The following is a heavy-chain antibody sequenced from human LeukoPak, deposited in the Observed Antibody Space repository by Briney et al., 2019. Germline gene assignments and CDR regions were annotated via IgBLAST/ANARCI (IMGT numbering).Heavy chain of an antibody. D-gene: IGHD6-19*01. Sequence: GGSLRLSCAASGVTFSDYYMSWIRQAPGKGLEWVSYISSSGSTIYYADSVKGRFTISRDNAKNSLYLQMNSLRAEDTAVYYCAKGSSIAVAGDFDYWGQGTLVTVSS. J-gene: IGHJ4*02. CDR2: ISSSGSTI. CDR1: GVTFSDYY. V-gene: IGHV3-11*01. CDR3: AKGSSIAVAGDFDY.